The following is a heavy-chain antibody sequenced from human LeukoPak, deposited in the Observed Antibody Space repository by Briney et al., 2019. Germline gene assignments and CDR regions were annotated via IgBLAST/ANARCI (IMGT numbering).Heavy chain of an antibody. CDR1: GFTFSDYS. J-gene: IGHJ4*02. D-gene: IGHD1-26*01. Sequence: GGSLRLSCAASGFTFSDYSMNWVRQAPGKGLEWVSSISRSSTYIYYADSVKGRFTISRDNAKNSLYLQMNSLRAEDTAVYYCASDTIVGADTYWGQGTVVTVSS. CDR2: ISRSSTYI. V-gene: IGHV3-21*01. CDR3: ASDTIVGADTY.